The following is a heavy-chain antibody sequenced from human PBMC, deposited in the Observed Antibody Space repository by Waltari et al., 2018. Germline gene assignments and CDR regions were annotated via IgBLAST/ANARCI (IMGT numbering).Heavy chain of an antibody. CDR1: GFTFSSYW. J-gene: IGHJ6*03. CDR3: ARVIGSKGYYYYMDV. D-gene: IGHD1-26*01. V-gene: IGHV3-7*04. Sequence: EVQLVESGGGLVQPGGSLRLSCAASGFTFSSYWMSWVRQAPGKGLEWVANIKQDGSEKYDVDSVKGRFNISRDNAKNSLYLQMNSLRAEDTAVYYCARVIGSKGYYYYMDVWGKGTTVTVSS. CDR2: IKQDGSEK.